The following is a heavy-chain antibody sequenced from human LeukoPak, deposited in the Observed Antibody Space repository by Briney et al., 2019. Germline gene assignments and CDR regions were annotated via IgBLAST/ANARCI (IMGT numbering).Heavy chain of an antibody. D-gene: IGHD6-6*01. V-gene: IGHV4-34*01. CDR1: GGSFSGYY. Sequence: KPSETLSLTCAVYGGSFSGYYWSWIRQSPGKGLEWIGEINHSGSTNYNPSLKSRVTISADTSKSQFSLKVRSVTAADTAVYYCASRTYSSSSFYSYYMDVWGKGTAVAVSS. CDR3: ASRTYSSSSFYSYYMDV. CDR2: INHSGST. J-gene: IGHJ6*03.